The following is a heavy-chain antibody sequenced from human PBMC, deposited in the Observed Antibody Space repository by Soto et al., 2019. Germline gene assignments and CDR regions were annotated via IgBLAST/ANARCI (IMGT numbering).Heavy chain of an antibody. J-gene: IGHJ5*02. CDR3: ARGVGAPSGWLDP. V-gene: IGHV3-23*01. CDR2: ISASGGLK. Sequence: EVQLSESGGDLRQPGGSLRLSCAASGFTFTNYAMTWVRQTPGKGLEWVSGISASGGLKYYADSVQGRFTVSRDNSKNILYLQMDNLRDEDTALYYCARGVGAPSGWLDPWGQGTQVTVSS. CDR1: GFTFTNYA. D-gene: IGHD1-26*01.